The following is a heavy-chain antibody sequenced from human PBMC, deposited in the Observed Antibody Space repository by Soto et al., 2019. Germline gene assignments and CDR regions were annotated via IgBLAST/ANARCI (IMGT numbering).Heavy chain of an antibody. CDR1: GYNFSTYW. Sequence: GASVTISYTGTGYNFSTYWMGWGRQLTGKGLEWMGIIYPGDAETRYSPSFQGQVTISVDNSRNTAFLHWSSLKAPDTAIYYCFILYGAARRGFDFWGPGTLVTGSS. V-gene: IGHV5-51*01. CDR3: FILYGAARRGFDF. J-gene: IGHJ4*02. CDR2: IYPGDAET. D-gene: IGHD3-10*01.